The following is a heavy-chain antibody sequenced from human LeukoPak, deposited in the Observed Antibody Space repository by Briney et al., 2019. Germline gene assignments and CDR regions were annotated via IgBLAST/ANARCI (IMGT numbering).Heavy chain of an antibody. J-gene: IGHJ4*02. D-gene: IGHD3-9*01. Sequence: GGSLRLSCAASGFTFSSYWMSWVRQAPGRGLEWVSSISSSSTFIYYSQSVKGRFTISRDNAKNSLFLQMNSLRAEDTAVYYCAKGAYDILTGYYPTFDYWGQGTLVTVSS. V-gene: IGHV3-21*04. CDR1: GFTFSSYW. CDR2: ISSSSTFI. CDR3: AKGAYDILTGYYPTFDY.